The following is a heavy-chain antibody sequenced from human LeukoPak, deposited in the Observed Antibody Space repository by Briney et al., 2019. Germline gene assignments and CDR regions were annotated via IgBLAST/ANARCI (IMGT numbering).Heavy chain of an antibody. Sequence: PSETLSLTCTVSGGSISSGGYSWSWIRQPPGKGLEWIGYIYHSGSTYYNPSLKSRVTISVDWSKNQFSLKLSSVTAADTAVYYCARWFPNARHFDYWGQGTLVTVSS. J-gene: IGHJ4*02. CDR2: IYHSGST. CDR3: ARWFPNARHFDY. D-gene: IGHD4-23*01. V-gene: IGHV4-30-2*01. CDR1: GGSISSGGYS.